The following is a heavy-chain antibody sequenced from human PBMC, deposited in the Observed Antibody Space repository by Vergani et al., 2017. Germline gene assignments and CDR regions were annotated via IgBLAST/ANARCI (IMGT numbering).Heavy chain of an antibody. V-gene: IGHV4-59*01. CDR3: ARGRRTSGFESTCYDY. J-gene: IGHJ4*02. Sequence: QVQLQESGPGLVKPSATLALTCTVSGGSLTSYYWSWIRQPPGKGLEWIGNIDYSGSTNYDPTLRSRVTISVDTSKNQFSLELSAMTTADTAVYYCARGRRTSGFESTCYDYWGQGTLVTVSS. CDR2: IDYSGST. D-gene: IGHD2-8*01. CDR1: GGSLTSYY.